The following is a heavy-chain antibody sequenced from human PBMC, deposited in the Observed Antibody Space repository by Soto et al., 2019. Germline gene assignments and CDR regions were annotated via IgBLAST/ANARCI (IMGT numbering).Heavy chain of an antibody. D-gene: IGHD3-9*01. CDR1: GGTFSSYT. Sequence: QVQLVQSGAEVKKPGSSVKVSCKASGGTFSSYTISWVRQAPGQGLEWMGRIIPILGIANYAQKFQGRVTITADKSTSTGYIELSSLRSEDTAVYYCARAYYDILTGYAAPNCYSYDMGVGGQGTKVTVYS. V-gene: IGHV1-69*02. CDR3: ARAYYDILTGYAAPNCYSYDMGV. CDR2: IIPILGIA. J-gene: IGHJ6*01.